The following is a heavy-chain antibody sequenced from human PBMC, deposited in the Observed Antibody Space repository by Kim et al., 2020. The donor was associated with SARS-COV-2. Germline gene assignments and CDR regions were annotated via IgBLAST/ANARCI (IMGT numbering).Heavy chain of an antibody. V-gene: IGHV4-39*01. Sequence: SETLSLTCTVSGGSISSSSYYWGWIRQPPGKGLEWIGSIYYSGSTYYNPSLKSRVTISVDTSKNQFSLKLSSVTAADTAVYYCARWSGGQWLGYYFDYWGQGTLVTVSS. D-gene: IGHD6-19*01. CDR3: ARWSGGQWLGYYFDY. J-gene: IGHJ4*02. CDR1: GGSISSSSYY. CDR2: IYYSGST.